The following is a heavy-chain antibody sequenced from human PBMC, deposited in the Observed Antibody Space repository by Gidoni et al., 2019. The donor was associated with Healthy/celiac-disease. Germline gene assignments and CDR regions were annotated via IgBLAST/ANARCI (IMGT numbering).Heavy chain of an antibody. J-gene: IGHJ2*01. V-gene: IGHV3-23*01. D-gene: IGHD4-17*01. CDR2: ISGSGGRT. CDR3: AKGDYVQYFDL. Sequence: EVLLLESGGGLVQHGGSLRLSCASSGFTFSSSAMSWVRQAPGKGAEWVSAISGSGGRTYYADSVKGRFTISRDNSKNTLYLQMNSLRAEDTAVYYCAKGDYVQYFDLWGRGTLVTVSS. CDR1: GFTFSSSA.